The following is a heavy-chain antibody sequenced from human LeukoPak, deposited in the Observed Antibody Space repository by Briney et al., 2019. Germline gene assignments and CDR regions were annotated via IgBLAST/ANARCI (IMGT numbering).Heavy chain of an antibody. Sequence: GGSLRLSCAASGFTFSSYGMHWVRQAPGKGLEWVAVISYDGSNKYYADSVKGRFTISRDNSKNTLYLQMNGLRAEDTAVYYCAKDTSGSYWRGWGQGTLVTVSS. CDR2: ISYDGSNK. J-gene: IGHJ4*02. V-gene: IGHV3-30*18. CDR3: AKDTSGSYWRG. CDR1: GFTFSSYG. D-gene: IGHD3-10*01.